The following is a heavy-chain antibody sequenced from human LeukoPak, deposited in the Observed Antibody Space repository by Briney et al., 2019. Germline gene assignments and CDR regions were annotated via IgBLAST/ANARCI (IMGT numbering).Heavy chain of an antibody. CDR2: VDPEDGET. V-gene: IGHV1-69-2*01. D-gene: IGHD3-22*01. CDR1: GYTFTDYY. J-gene: IGHJ4*02. Sequence: ASVKVSCKVSGYTFTDYYMHWVQQAPGKGLEWMGLVDPEDGETIYAEKFQGRVTITADTSTDTAYMELSSLRSEDTAVYYCARGGYYDSSGYWGQGTLVTVSS. CDR3: ARGGYYDSSGY.